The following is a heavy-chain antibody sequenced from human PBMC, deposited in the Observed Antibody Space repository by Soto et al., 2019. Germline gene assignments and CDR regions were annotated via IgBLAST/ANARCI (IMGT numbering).Heavy chain of an antibody. CDR2: IVVGSGNT. CDR1: GFTFTSSA. CDR3: AADRKSDILTPSYYYYGMDV. D-gene: IGHD3-9*01. V-gene: IGHV1-58*01. J-gene: IGHJ6*02. Sequence: SVKVSCKASGFTFTSSAVQWVRQARGQRLEWIGWIVVGSGNTNYAQKFQERVTITRDMSTSTAYMELSSLRSEDTAVYYCAADRKSDILTPSYYYYGMDVRGQGTTVTVSS.